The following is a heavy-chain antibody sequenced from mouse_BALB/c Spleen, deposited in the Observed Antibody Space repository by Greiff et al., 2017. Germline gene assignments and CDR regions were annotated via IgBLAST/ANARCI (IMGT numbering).Heavy chain of an antibody. Sequence: EVMLVESGGGLVKPGGSLKLSCAASGFTFSSYAMSWVRQSPEKRLEWVAEISSGGSYTYYPDTVTGRFTISRDNAKNTLYLEMSSLRSEDTAMYYCARNDGYYFDYWGQGTTLTVSS. D-gene: IGHD2-3*01. CDR2: ISSGGSYT. CDR3: ARNDGYYFDY. CDR1: GFTFSSYA. J-gene: IGHJ2*01. V-gene: IGHV5-9-4*01.